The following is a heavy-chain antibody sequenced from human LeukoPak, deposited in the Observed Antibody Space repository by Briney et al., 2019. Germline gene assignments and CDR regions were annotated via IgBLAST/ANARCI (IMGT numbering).Heavy chain of an antibody. CDR3: ARSQWFGELAWFDP. CDR1: GFTFSSYW. J-gene: IGHJ5*02. V-gene: IGHV3-48*04. D-gene: IGHD3-10*01. Sequence: GGSLRLSCAASGFTFSSYWMSWVRQAPGKGLEWVSYISSSGSTKYYADSVKGRFTISRDNAKNSLYLQMNSLRAEDTAVYYCARSQWFGELAWFDPWGQGTLVTVSS. CDR2: ISSSGSTK.